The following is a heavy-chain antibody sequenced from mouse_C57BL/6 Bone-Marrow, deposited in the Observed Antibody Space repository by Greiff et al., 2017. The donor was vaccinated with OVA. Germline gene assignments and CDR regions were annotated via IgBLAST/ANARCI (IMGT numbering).Heavy chain of an antibody. D-gene: IGHD3-2*02. Sequence: EVKLMESGGGLVKPGGSLKLSCAASGFTFSSYAMSWVRQTPEKRLEWVATISDGGSYTYYPDNVKGRFTISRDNAKNNLYLQMSHLKSEDTAMYYCARSATAQATIDYWGQGTTLTVSS. CDR2: ISDGGSYT. J-gene: IGHJ2*01. CDR1: GFTFSSYA. CDR3: ARSATAQATIDY. V-gene: IGHV5-4*03.